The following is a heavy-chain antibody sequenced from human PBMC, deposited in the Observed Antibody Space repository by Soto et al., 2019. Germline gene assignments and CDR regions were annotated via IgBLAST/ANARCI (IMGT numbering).Heavy chain of an antibody. CDR3: ARDYGSGSYNY. D-gene: IGHD3-10*01. CDR2: INGVNANT. V-gene: IGHV1-3*01. CDR1: GYTFTTYA. Sequence: QVQLVQSGAEVKKPGASVKVSCKASGYTFTTYAIHWVRQAPGQRLEWMGWINGVNANTKYSEKFQGRVIITRDTSATTAYTELSSLRSEDTAVYYCARDYGSGSYNYWGQGTLVTVSS. J-gene: IGHJ4*02.